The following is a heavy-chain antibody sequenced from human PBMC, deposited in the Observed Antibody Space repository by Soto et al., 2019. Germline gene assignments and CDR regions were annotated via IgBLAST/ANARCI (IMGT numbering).Heavy chain of an antibody. D-gene: IGHD5-12*01. CDR3: AREGFPHSRLARDYYYYYYGMDV. J-gene: IGHJ6*02. V-gene: IGHV1-69*13. CDR2: IIPIFGTA. CDR1: GGTFSSYA. Sequence: ASVKVSCKASGGTFSSYAISWVRQAPGQGLEWMGGIIPIFGTANYAQKFQGRVTITADESTSTAYMELSSLRSEDTAVYYCAREGFPHSRLARDYYYYYYGMDVWGQGTTVTVSS.